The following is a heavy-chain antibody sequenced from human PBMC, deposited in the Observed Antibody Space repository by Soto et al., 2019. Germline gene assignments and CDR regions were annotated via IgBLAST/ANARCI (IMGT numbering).Heavy chain of an antibody. V-gene: IGHV4-59*01. J-gene: IGHJ6*03. Sequence: SDTLSLTCTVSGGSISSYYWSWIRQPPGKGLEWIGYIYYSGSTNYNPSLKSRVTISVDTSKNQFSLKLSSVTAADTAVYYCARAGYGYYYYYMDVWGKGTTVTVSS. CDR2: IYYSGST. D-gene: IGHD4-17*01. CDR1: GGSISSYY. CDR3: ARAGYGYYYYYMDV.